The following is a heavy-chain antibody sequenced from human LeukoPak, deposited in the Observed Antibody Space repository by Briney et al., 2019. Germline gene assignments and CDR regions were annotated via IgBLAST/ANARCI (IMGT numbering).Heavy chain of an antibody. D-gene: IGHD2-2*01. CDR2: IIPILGIA. J-gene: IGHJ6*02. CDR1: GGTFSSYA. CDR3: ARGPVVPAAYGMDV. Sequence: ASVKVSRKASGGTFSSYAISWVRQAPGQGLEWMGRIIPILGIANYAQKFQGRVTITADKSTSTAYMELSSLRSEDTAVYYCARGPVVPAAYGMDVWGQGTTVTVSS. V-gene: IGHV1-69*04.